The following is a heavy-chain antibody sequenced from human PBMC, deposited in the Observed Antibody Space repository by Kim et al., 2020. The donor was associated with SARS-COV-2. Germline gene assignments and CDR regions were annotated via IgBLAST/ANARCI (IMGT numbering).Heavy chain of an antibody. Sequence: GGSLRLSCAASGFTFRSYAMTWVRQAPGKGLEWVSIVSRDGYTTYYADSVKGRFTISRDNSKNTVYLQMNSLRAEDTAIYYCTKRDPTGTNFFDDWGQGVLVTVSS. CDR3: TKRDPTGTNFFDD. V-gene: IGHV3-23*03. CDR2: VSRDGYTT. D-gene: IGHD2-8*02. J-gene: IGHJ4*02. CDR1: GFTFRSYA.